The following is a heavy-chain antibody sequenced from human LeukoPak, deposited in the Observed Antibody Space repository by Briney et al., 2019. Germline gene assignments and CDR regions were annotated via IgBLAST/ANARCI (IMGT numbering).Heavy chain of an antibody. CDR1: GGSISSYY. D-gene: IGHD6-13*01. CDR2: VNLGGST. J-gene: IGHJ4*02. Sequence: PSETLSLTCTVSGGSISSYYWSWIRQPPGKGLEWIGDVNLGGSTNYTPSLKSRVTISVDTSKNQFSLKLSSVTAADTAVYYCARLAAAFDYWGQGTLVTVSS. V-gene: IGHV4-59*12. CDR3: ARLAAAFDY.